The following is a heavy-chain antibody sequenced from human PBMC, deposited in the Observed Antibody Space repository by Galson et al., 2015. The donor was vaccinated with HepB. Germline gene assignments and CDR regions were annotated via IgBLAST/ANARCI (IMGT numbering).Heavy chain of an antibody. CDR2: ISYDGSNK. J-gene: IGHJ4*02. CDR1: GFTFSSYG. D-gene: IGHD3-22*01. Sequence: SLRLSCAASGFTFSSYGMHWVRQAPGKGLEWVAVISYDGSNKYYADSVKGRFTISRDNSKNTLYLQMNSLRAEDTAVYYCAKTSSGYYSFDYWGQGTLVTVSS. V-gene: IGHV3-30*18. CDR3: AKTSSGYYSFDY.